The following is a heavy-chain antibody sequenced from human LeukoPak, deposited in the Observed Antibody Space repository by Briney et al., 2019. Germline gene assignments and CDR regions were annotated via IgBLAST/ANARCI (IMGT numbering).Heavy chain of an antibody. J-gene: IGHJ6*02. Sequence: GASVKVSCKASGYTFTAFYLHWVRQAPGQGLEWMGWINPTSGGTNYAPNFQGRVTLTRDTSISTAYMELSRLRSDDTAVYFCARDRSGMGVWGQGTTVTVSS. V-gene: IGHV1-2*02. CDR1: GYTFTAFY. CDR3: ARDRSGMGV. CDR2: INPTSGGT.